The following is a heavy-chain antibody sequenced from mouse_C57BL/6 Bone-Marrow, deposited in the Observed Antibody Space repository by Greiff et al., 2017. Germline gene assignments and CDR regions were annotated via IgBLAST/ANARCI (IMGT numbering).Heavy chain of an antibody. CDR3: AREYYGSSSWYFDV. V-gene: IGHV1-52*01. D-gene: IGHD1-1*01. Sequence: QVQLQQPGAELVRPGSSVKLSCKASGYTFTSYWMHWVKQRPIQGLEWIGNIDPSDSETHYNQKFKDKATLTVAKSSSTAYMQLSSLTSEDSAVYYSAREYYGSSSWYFDVWGTGTTVTVSS. CDR2: IDPSDSET. CDR1: GYTFTSYW. J-gene: IGHJ1*03.